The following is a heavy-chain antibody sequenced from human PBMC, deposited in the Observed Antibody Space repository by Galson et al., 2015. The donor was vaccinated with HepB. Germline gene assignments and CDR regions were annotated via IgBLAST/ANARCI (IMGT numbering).Heavy chain of an antibody. V-gene: IGHV4-59*01. D-gene: IGHD3-22*01. CDR1: GGSISTYY. CDR3: ARGGLDYYDSSGD. J-gene: IGHJ4*02. Sequence: ETLSLTCTVSGGSISTYYWTWIRQSPGEGLEWIGYIHYSGTTNYNPSLKSRVTISLDTSKNQFSLRLNSMTAADTAVYFCARGGLDYYDSSGDWGQGTLVTVSS. CDR2: IHYSGTT.